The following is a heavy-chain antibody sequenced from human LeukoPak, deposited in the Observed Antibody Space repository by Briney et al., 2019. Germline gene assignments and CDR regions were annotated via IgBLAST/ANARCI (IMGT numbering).Heavy chain of an antibody. CDR1: GGSISSGDYY. Sequence: SETLSLTCTVSGGSISSGDYYWSWIRQPPGKGLEWIGYIYYSGSTYYNPSLKSRVTISVDKSKNQFSLKLISVTAADTAVYYCVRDFYDSSSYDGFDIWGQGTMVTVSS. V-gene: IGHV4-30-4*01. CDR2: IYYSGST. D-gene: IGHD3-22*01. CDR3: VRDFYDSSSYDGFDI. J-gene: IGHJ3*02.